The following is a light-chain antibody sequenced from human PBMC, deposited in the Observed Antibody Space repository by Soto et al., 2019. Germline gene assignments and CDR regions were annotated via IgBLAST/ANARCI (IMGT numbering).Light chain of an antibody. Sequence: IGLTQAPGTLCWCPGERGTRSGRARPRVSSSYLAWYQQTPGHAPRLLIYGASSRATGIPDRFSGSGSGTDFTLTISRPEPEDFAVYYCQQYGSSPITFGQGTRLEI. CDR3: QQYGSSPIT. CDR2: GAS. J-gene: IGKJ5*01. CDR1: PRVSSSY. V-gene: IGKV3-20*01.